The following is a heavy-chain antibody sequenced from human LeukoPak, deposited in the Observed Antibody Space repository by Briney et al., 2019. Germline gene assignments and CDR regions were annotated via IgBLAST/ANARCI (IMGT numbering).Heavy chain of an antibody. CDR3: AREDYSGYDFYDY. J-gene: IGHJ4*02. Sequence: RSGGSLRLSCAASGFTFSSYWMHWVRQAPGKGLVWVSLINSDGSSRNYADSVKGRFTISRDNAKNTLYLQMNSLRVEDTAVYYCAREDYSGYDFYDYWGQGTLVTV. D-gene: IGHD5-12*01. CDR2: INSDGSSR. CDR1: GFTFSSYW. V-gene: IGHV3-74*01.